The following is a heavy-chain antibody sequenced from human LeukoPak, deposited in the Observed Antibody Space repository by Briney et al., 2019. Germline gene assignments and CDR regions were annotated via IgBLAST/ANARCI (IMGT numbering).Heavy chain of an antibody. CDR3: ARGSVWYSGSYYALWVRAFDI. CDR2: INHSGST. J-gene: IGHJ3*02. Sequence: PSETLSLTCAVYGGSFSGYYWSWIRQPPGKGLEWIGEINHSGSTNYNPALMSRVTISVDTSKNQFSLKLSSVTAADTAVYYCARGSVWYSGSYYALWVRAFDIWGQGTMVTVSS. V-gene: IGHV4-34*01. D-gene: IGHD1-26*01. CDR1: GGSFSGYY.